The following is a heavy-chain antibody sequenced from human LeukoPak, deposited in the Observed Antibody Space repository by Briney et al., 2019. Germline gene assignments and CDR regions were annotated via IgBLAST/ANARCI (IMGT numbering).Heavy chain of an antibody. Sequence: PGGSLRLSCAASGFTFSSYEMNWVRQAPGKGLEWVSYISSSGSTIYYADSVKGRFTISRDNSKNTLYLQMNSLRAEDTAVYYCAKDGRYYDSSGYYYRDDAFDIWGQGTMVTVSS. CDR2: ISSSGSTI. J-gene: IGHJ3*02. CDR1: GFTFSSYE. V-gene: IGHV3-48*03. CDR3: AKDGRYYDSSGYYYRDDAFDI. D-gene: IGHD3-22*01.